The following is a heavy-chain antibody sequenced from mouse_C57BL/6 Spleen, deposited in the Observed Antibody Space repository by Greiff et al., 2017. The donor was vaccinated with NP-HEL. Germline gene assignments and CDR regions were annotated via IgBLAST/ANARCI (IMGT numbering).Heavy chain of an antibody. J-gene: IGHJ4*01. V-gene: IGHV3-6*01. CDR2: ISYDGSN. Sequence: EVKLQESGPGLVKPSQSLSLTCSVTGYSITSGYYWNWIRQFPGNKLEWMGYISYDGSNNYNPSLKNRIPITRDTSKNQFFLKLNSVTTEDTATYYCAVYGSSFYYYAMDYWGQGTSVTVSS. CDR3: AVYGSSFYYYAMDY. D-gene: IGHD1-1*01. CDR1: GYSITSGYY.